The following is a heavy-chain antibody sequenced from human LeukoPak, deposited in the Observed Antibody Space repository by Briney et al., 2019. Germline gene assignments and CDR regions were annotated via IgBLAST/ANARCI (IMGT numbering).Heavy chain of an antibody. CDR2: ISYDGSNK. D-gene: IGHD6-19*01. CDR1: GFTFSSYG. Sequence: GGSLRLSCAASGFTFSSYGMHWVRQAPGKGLEWVAVISYDGSNKYYADSVKGRFTISRDNSKNTLYLQMNSLRAEDTAVYYCAKDIAGSASGWYVCYWGQGTLVTVSS. V-gene: IGHV3-30*18. CDR3: AKDIAGSASGWYVCY. J-gene: IGHJ4*02.